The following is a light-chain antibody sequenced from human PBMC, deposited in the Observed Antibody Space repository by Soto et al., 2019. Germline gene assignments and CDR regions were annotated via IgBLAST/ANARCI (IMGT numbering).Light chain of an antibody. CDR2: GAS. CDR1: QSVSSSY. V-gene: IGKV3-20*01. Sequence: EIVLTQSPGTLSLSPGERATLSCRASQSVSSSYLAWYQQKPGQAPRLLIYGASSRATGIPDRFSSSGSGTDFTLTISRLEPDDSAVYFCQQYGGSPITFGQGTRLEIK. CDR3: QQYGGSPIT. J-gene: IGKJ5*01.